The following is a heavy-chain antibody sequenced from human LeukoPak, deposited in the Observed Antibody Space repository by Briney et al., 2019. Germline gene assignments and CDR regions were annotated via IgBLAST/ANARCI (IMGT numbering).Heavy chain of an antibody. CDR1: GGTLSSYA. J-gene: IGHJ4*02. Sequence: GPSVKVSCKTSGGTLSSYAISWVRQAPGHGLEWMGGIIPIFGTPNYAQKFQGRVTNTADESTSTAYMELSSLRSEDTAVYYCARGRHDDNLDYWGQGTLVTVSS. D-gene: IGHD3-9*01. CDR2: IIPIFGTP. V-gene: IGHV1-69*13. CDR3: ARGRHDDNLDY.